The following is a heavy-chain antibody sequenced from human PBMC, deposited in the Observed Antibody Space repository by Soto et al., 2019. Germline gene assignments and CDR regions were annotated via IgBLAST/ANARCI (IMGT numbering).Heavy chain of an antibody. CDR2: IYHSGST. J-gene: IGHJ4*02. CDR1: GGSISSSNW. V-gene: IGHV4-4*02. D-gene: IGHD3-22*01. CDR3: ARTTPTYYYDSSGYYN. Sequence: LSLTCAVSGGSISSSNWWSWVRQPPGKGLEWIGEIYHSGSTNYNPSLKSRVTISVDKSKNQFSLKLSSVTAADTAVYYCARTTPTYYYDSSGYYNWGQGTLVTVSS.